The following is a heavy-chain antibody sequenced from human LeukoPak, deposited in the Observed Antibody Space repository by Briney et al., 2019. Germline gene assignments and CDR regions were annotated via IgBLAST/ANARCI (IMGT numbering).Heavy chain of an antibody. CDR1: GFTFSSYA. CDR2: ISGSGGST. V-gene: IGHV3-23*01. CDR3: AKGSRPLYDLDY. D-gene: IGHD3-3*01. J-gene: IGHJ4*02. Sequence: GSLRLSCAASGFTFSSYAMSWVRQAPGKGLEWVSAISGSGGSTYYADSVKGRFTISRDNSKNTLYLQMNSLRAEDTAVYYCAKGSRPLYDLDYWGQGTLVTVSS.